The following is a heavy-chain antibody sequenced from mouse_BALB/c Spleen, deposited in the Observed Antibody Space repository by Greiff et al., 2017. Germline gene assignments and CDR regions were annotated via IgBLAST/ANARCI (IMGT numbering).Heavy chain of an antibody. J-gene: IGHJ3*01. CDR1: GYAFTNYL. CDR3: ARWGNGYYVPFAY. Sequence: VQLQQSGAELVRPGTSVKVSCKASGYAFTNYLIEWVKQRPGQGLEWIGVINPGSGGTNYNEKFKGKATLTADKSSSTAYMQLSSLTSDDSAVYFCARWGNGYYVPFAYWGQGTLVTVSA. D-gene: IGHD2-3*01. CDR2: INPGSGGT. V-gene: IGHV1-54*03.